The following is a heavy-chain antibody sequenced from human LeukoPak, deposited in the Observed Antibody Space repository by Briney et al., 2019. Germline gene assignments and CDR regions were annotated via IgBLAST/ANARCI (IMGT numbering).Heavy chain of an antibody. D-gene: IGHD5-24*01. V-gene: IGHV3-53*05. CDR1: GFTVSSNY. CDR3: ARELFRDGYNWVDY. CDR2: IYSGGST. J-gene: IGHJ4*02. Sequence: GGSLRLSCAASGFTVSSNYMSWVRQAPGKGLEWVSVIYSGGSTYYADSVKGRFTISRDNSKNTLYLQMNSLRDEDSAVYYCARELFRDGYNWVDYWGQGTLVTVSS.